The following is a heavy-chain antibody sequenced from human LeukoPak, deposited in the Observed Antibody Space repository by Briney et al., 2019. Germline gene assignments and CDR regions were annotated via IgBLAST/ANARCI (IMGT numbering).Heavy chain of an antibody. Sequence: SQTLSLTCATSGDSVSSNSAAWNWIRQSPSRGLEWLGRTYYRSKWYNDYAVSVKSRITINPDTSKNQFSLQLNSVTPEDTAVYYCARDQFMVRGVINWFDPWGQGTLVTVSS. D-gene: IGHD3-10*01. CDR3: ARDQFMVRGVINWFDP. CDR1: GDSVSSNSAA. J-gene: IGHJ5*02. CDR2: TYYRSKWYN. V-gene: IGHV6-1*01.